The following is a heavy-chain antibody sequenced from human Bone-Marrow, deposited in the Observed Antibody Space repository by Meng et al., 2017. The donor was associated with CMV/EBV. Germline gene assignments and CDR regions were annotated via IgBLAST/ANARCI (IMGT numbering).Heavy chain of an antibody. D-gene: IGHD6-19*01. Sequence: ASVKVSCKASGYTFTGYYIHWVRQAPGQGLEWMGWINPNSGGTNYAQKFQGRVTMTRDTSISTAYMELSRLRSDDTAVYYCARRLVREYYFDYWGQGTLVTVSS. CDR3: ARRLVREYYFDY. J-gene: IGHJ4*02. V-gene: IGHV1-2*02. CDR2: INPNSGGT. CDR1: GYTFTGYY.